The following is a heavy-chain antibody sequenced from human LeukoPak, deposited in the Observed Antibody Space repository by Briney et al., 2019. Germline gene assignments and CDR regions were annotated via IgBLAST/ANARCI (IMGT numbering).Heavy chain of an antibody. J-gene: IGHJ4*02. D-gene: IGHD6-13*01. CDR3: ASLIAAAGTFDY. CDR1: GGSISSYY. Sequence: PSETLSLTCTVSGGSISSYYWSWIRQPPGKGLEWIGYIYYSGSTNYNPSLKSRVTISVDTSKNQFSLKLSSVTAADTAVYYCASLIAAAGTFDYWAREPWSPSPQ. CDR2: IYYSGST. V-gene: IGHV4-59*08.